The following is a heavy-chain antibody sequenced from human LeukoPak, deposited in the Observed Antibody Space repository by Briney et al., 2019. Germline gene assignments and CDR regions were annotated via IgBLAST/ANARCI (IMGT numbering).Heavy chain of an antibody. CDR1: GGSISSGSYY. V-gene: IGHV4-61*02. CDR3: VWGQQLAHFPH. D-gene: IGHD6-13*01. J-gene: IGHJ1*01. CDR2: IYTSGST. Sequence: PSETLSLTCTVSGGSISSGSYYWSWIRQPAGKGLEWIGRIYTSGSTNCNPSLKSRVSISVDTSKNQFSLKLSSVTAADTAMYYCVWGQQLAHFPHWGQGTLVTVSS.